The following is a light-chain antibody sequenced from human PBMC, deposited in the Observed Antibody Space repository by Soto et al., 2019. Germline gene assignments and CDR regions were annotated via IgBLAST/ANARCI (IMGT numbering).Light chain of an antibody. CDR3: QESYSTLLT. CDR2: AAS. Sequence: DIQMTQSPSSLSASVGDRVTITCRASQSISSYLNWYQQKPGKAPKLLIYAASSLQSGVPSRFSGSGSETAFTLTISSLHPEDFAADYCQESYSTLLTFGGGTKVEIK. V-gene: IGKV1-39*01. CDR1: QSISSY. J-gene: IGKJ4*01.